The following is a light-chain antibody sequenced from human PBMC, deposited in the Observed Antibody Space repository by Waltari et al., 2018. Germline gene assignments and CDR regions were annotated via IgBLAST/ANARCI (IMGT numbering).Light chain of an antibody. Sequence: QSVLTQPPSVSAAPAPRATIPRSVGRSNIRNNYVSWYRQFPGTAPKLLIYEDSERPSGIPGRFSGSKSGTSATLDITGLQAGDEADYYCGTWDSSLSGAVFGGGTHLTVL. CDR3: GTWDSSLSGAV. CDR2: EDS. CDR1: RSNIRNNY. V-gene: IGLV1-51*02. J-gene: IGLJ7*01.